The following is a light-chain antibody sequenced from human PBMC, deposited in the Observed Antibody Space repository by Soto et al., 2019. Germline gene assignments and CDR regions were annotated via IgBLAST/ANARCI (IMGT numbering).Light chain of an antibody. CDR1: QSVTSN. CDR2: GAS. CDR3: QQYSSSRT. J-gene: IGKJ1*01. V-gene: IGKV3-15*01. Sequence: EIVMTQSPATLSVSPGERVTLSCGASQSVTSNLAWYQQKPGQAPRLLIYGASTRATGVPVRFSGSGSETDFTLTITRLEPEDFAVYYCQQYSSSRTFGQGTKVDIK.